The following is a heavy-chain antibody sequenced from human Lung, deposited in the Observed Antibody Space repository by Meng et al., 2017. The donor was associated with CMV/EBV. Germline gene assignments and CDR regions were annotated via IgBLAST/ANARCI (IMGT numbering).Heavy chain of an antibody. CDR1: TFTSYG. CDR3: ARVGHCSSTSCYRANWFDP. CDR2: ISAYNGNT. Sequence: TFTSYGISWVRQAPGQGLEWMGWISAYNGNTNYAQRLQGRVTMTTDTSTSTAYMELRSLRSDDTAVCYCARVGHCSSTSCYRANWFDPWGQGTLVTVSS. J-gene: IGHJ5*02. D-gene: IGHD2-2*01. V-gene: IGHV1-18*01.